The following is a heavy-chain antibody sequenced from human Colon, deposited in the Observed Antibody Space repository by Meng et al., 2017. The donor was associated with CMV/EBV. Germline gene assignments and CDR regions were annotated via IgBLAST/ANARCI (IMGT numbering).Heavy chain of an antibody. D-gene: IGHD3-3*01. CDR2: IRYDGSTK. CDR3: ARGYDFWSGYYGMDV. CDR1: EFAFNTYG. V-gene: IGHV3-30*02. J-gene: IGHJ6*02. Sequence: GESLEISCAASEFAFNTYGMHWVHQAPGKGLEWVALIRYDGSTKYYADSVKGRFTISRDNSKNTLFLQMNSLRAEDTAVYYCARGYDFWSGYYGMDVWGQGTTVTVSS.